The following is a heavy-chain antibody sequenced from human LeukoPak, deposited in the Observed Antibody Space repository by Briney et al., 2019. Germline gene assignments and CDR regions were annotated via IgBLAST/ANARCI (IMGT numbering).Heavy chain of an antibody. J-gene: IGHJ6*03. V-gene: IGHV3-30*18. CDR3: AKEATMVRGVIWSYYYYYMDV. CDR1: GFTFSNYD. D-gene: IGHD3-10*01. Sequence: PGGSLRLSCVASGFTFSNYDMHWVRQAPGKGLQWVAVISHDGGNEYYVDPVKGRLTISRDNSKNTLYLQMNSLRAEDTALYYCAKEATMVRGVIWSYYYYYMDVWGKGTTVTISS. CDR2: ISHDGGNE.